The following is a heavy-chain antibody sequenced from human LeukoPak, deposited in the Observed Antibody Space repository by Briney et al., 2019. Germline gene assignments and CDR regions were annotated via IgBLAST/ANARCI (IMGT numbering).Heavy chain of an antibody. V-gene: IGHV4-38-2*02. CDR1: GYSLSSGYY. Sequence: SETLSLTCTVSGYSLSSGYYWGWIRQPPGKGLEWIGSIYHSGSTYYNPSLKSRVTISVDTSKNQFSLKLSSVTAADTAVYYCASHYYDSSGTLDYWGQGTLVTVSS. D-gene: IGHD3-22*01. CDR3: ASHYYDSSGTLDY. CDR2: IYHSGST. J-gene: IGHJ4*02.